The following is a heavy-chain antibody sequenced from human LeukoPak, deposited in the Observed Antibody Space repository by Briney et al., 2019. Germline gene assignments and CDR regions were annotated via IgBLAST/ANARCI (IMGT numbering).Heavy chain of an antibody. D-gene: IGHD2/OR15-2a*01. CDR1: GFTFSSYE. Sequence: GGSLRLSCAASGFTFSSYEMNWVRQAPGKGLEWVSYISSSGSTIYYADSVKGRFTISRDNAKNSLYLQMNSLRAEDTAVYYCARRQTMTTFYYYYMDVWGKGTTVTVSS. CDR3: ARRQTMTTFYYYYMDV. V-gene: IGHV3-48*03. CDR2: ISSSGSTI. J-gene: IGHJ6*03.